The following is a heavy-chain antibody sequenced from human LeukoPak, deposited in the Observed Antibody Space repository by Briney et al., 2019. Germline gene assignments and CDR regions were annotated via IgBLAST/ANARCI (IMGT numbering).Heavy chain of an antibody. CDR3: ARPVGYCSSASCYIRWNVFDI. V-gene: IGHV4-38-2*01. D-gene: IGHD2-2*02. CDR2: IYHSGIT. CDR1: GYSISTGYY. Sequence: SETLSLTCAVSGYSISTGYYWGWIRQLPGKGLEWIGSIYHSGITYYNPSLKSRVTISGDTSKNQISLKLTSVTAADTAVYYCARPVGYCSSASCYIRWNVFDIWGQGTMVTVPS. J-gene: IGHJ3*02.